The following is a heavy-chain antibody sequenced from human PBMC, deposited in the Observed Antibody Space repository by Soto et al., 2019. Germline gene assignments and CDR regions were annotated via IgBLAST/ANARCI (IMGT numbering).Heavy chain of an antibody. CDR3: ARGLHSSGWYSRDY. CDR2: MNPNSGNT. V-gene: IGHV1-8*01. D-gene: IGHD6-19*01. J-gene: IGHJ4*02. CDR1: GYTFTSYD. Sequence: QGQLVQSGAEVKKPGASVKVSCKASGYTFTSYDITWVRQATGQGLEWMGWMNPNSGNTGYAQKFQGRVTMTRNTSISTAYMELSSLISEDTAVYYCARGLHSSGWYSRDYWGQGTLVTVSS.